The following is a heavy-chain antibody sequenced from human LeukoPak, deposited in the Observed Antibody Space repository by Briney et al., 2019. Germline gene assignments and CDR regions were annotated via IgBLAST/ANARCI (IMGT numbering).Heavy chain of an antibody. D-gene: IGHD5-18*01. J-gene: IGHJ4*02. V-gene: IGHV3-7*01. CDR2: IERDGSEK. CDR1: GFTFSSHW. CDR3: ARDPSRGYSYGYGDY. Sequence: GGSLRLSCAASGFTFSSHWMNWVRQPPGKGLEWVAIIERDGSEKYYVDSVKGRFTISRDNAKNSVYLQMNSLRAEDTAVYYCARDPSRGYSYGYGDYWGQGSLVTVSS.